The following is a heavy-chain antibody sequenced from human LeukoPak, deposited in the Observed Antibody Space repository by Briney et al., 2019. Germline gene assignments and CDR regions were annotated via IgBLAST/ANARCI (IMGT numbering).Heavy chain of an antibody. D-gene: IGHD4-17*01. CDR3: AKDRTETTVTIDY. Sequence: GGSLRLSCEASGLTFSSYSMTWVRQAPGKGLEWVSVISGSDGNAYYADSVKGRFNISRDNSKNTLYLQLSSLRAEDTAVYYCAKDRTETTVTIDYWGQGTLVTVSS. CDR2: ISGSDGNA. V-gene: IGHV3-23*01. J-gene: IGHJ4*02. CDR1: GLTFSSYS.